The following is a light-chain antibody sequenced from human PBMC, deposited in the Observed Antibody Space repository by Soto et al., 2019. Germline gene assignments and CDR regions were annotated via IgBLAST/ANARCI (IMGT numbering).Light chain of an antibody. J-gene: IGLJ1*01. CDR3: TSYTRSNTLDV. CDR1: SSDVGGYNY. Sequence: QSALTQPASVSGSPGQSITISCTGTSSDVGGYNYVSWYQQHPGKAPKLMIYEVSNRPSGVSNRFSGSKSGHTASLTISGLQSEDEADYFCTSYTRSNTLDVFGTGTKV. CDR2: EVS. V-gene: IGLV2-14*01.